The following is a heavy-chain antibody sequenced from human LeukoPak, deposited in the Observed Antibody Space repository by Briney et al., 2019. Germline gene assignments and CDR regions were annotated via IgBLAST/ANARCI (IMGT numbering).Heavy chain of an antibody. D-gene: IGHD3-3*01. Sequence: ASVKVSCKASGYTFTSYGISWVRQAPGQGLEWMGWISAYNGNTNYAQKLQGRVTMTTDTSTSTAYMELRSLRSDDTAVYYCARDRWGFWSGHYIVDYWGQGTLVTVSS. V-gene: IGHV1-18*01. CDR1: GYTFTSYG. CDR3: ARDRWGFWSGHYIVDY. J-gene: IGHJ4*02. CDR2: ISAYNGNT.